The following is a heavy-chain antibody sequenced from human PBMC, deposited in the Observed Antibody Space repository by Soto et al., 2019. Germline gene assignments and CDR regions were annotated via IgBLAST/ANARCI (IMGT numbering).Heavy chain of an antibody. J-gene: IGHJ3*02. CDR2: IIPIFTTT. D-gene: IGHD6-13*01. CDR3: AREVAADGTFREDVFDI. Sequence: QVHLVQSGAEVKKPGSSVKVSCKAPGGTFSNHAINWVRQAPGQGLEWMGRIIPIFTTTNYAQKFQGRVTTTADESKITAYLELSSLKHDDPAVYYCAREVAADGTFREDVFDIWGQGTLVTVSS. CDR1: GGTFSNHA. V-gene: IGHV1-69*12.